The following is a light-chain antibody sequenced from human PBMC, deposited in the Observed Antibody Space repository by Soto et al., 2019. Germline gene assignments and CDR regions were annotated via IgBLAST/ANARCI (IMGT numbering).Light chain of an antibody. V-gene: IGLV1-44*01. CDR2: IND. CDR3: AAWDDSLTGVV. Sequence: QSVLTQPPSASGTPGQRVTISCSGSSSNIGSYTVNWYQQLPGAAPKLLIFINDQRPSGVPDRFSGSKSGTSASLAISGLQSEDEADYYCAAWDDSLTGVVFGGGTKLTVL. CDR1: SSNIGSYT. J-gene: IGLJ2*01.